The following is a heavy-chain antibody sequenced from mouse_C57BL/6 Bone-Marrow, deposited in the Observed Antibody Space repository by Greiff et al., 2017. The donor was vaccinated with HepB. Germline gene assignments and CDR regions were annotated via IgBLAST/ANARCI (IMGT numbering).Heavy chain of an antibody. Sequence: VKLVESGPELVKPGASVKISCKASGYAFSSSWMNWVKQRPGKGLEWIGRIYPGDGDTNYNGKFKGKATLTADKSSSTAYMQLSSLTSEDSAVYFCARLYGSSSAWFAYWGQGTLVTVSA. CDR2: IYPGDGDT. CDR3: ARLYGSSSAWFAY. CDR1: GYAFSSSW. V-gene: IGHV1-82*01. J-gene: IGHJ3*01. D-gene: IGHD1-1*01.